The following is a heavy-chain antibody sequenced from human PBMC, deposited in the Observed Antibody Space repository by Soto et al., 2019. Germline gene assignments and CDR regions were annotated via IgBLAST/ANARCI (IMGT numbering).Heavy chain of an antibody. J-gene: IGHJ4*02. Sequence: QVQLVQSGAEVKKPGASVKVSCKASGYTFTSYDINWVRQATGQGLEWMGWMDPNSGSTDSAQKFQGRVTITRDSSTSSAYMEVSSLTFEDTAVYYCARGGQCSTTTCYVMDYWGQGTLVTVSS. V-gene: IGHV1-8*01. D-gene: IGHD2-2*01. CDR1: GYTFTSYD. CDR3: ARGGQCSTTTCYVMDY. CDR2: MDPNSGST.